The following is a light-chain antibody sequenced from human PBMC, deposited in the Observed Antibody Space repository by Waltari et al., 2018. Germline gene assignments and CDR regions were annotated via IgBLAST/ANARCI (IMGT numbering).Light chain of an antibody. CDR3: CSYSRLTTFV. V-gene: IGLV2-23*02. CDR1: ADNIELYYP. CDR2: DIN. Sequence: QSALTQPPQVSPSHGLPFSSPCYGTADNIELYYPFCWYPQHPGKAPQLIIHDINTPPSGISYRFSGTKSGNTAFLTISGLQAEDEADYYCCSYSRLTTFVFGSGTKVTVL. J-gene: IGLJ1*01.